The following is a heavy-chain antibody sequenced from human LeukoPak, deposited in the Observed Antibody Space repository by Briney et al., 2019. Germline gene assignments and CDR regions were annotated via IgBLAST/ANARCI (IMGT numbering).Heavy chain of an antibody. CDR3: ARGPYGDYGDY. J-gene: IGHJ4*02. D-gene: IGHD4-17*01. V-gene: IGHV1-46*01. CDR1: GYTFIAYY. CDR2: INPSGGTT. Sequence: ASVKVSCKAFGYTFIAYYMHWVRQAPGQGLEWMGIINPSGGTTSYAQKFQGRVTMTRDTSTSTAYMELSSLRSEDTAVYYCARGPYGDYGDYWGQGTLVTVSS.